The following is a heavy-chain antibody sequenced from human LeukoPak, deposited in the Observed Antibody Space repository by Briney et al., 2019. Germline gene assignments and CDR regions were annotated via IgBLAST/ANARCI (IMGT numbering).Heavy chain of an antibody. CDR2: MKPNSGNT. CDR3: ARGRHPGPTWISEY. CDR1: EYTFTSYD. V-gene: IGHV1-8*01. J-gene: IGHJ4*02. Sequence: ASVKVSCEASEYTFTSYDINWVRQATGQGREWMGWMKPNSGNTGYAQKFQGRVTMTRNTSISTAYMELSSLTFEDTAVYYCARGRHPGPTWISEYWGQGTLVTVSS. D-gene: IGHD5-12*01.